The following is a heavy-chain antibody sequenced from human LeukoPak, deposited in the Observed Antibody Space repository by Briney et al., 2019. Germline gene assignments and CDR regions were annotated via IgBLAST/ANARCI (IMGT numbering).Heavy chain of an antibody. CDR3: AKDGNNDFWSGYYYYFDY. Sequence: GGSLRLSCAASGVTFSSYAMNWVRQAPGKGLEWVSAISGSGGSTYYANSMKGRFTISRDNSKNTLYLQMNTLRAEDTAVYYCAKDGNNDFWSGYYYYFDYWGRGTLVTASS. J-gene: IGHJ4*02. D-gene: IGHD3-3*01. CDR1: GVTFSSYA. CDR2: ISGSGGST. V-gene: IGHV3-23*01.